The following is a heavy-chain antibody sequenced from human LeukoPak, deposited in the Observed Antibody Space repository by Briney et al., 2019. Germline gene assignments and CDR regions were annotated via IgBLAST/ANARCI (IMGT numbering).Heavy chain of an antibody. J-gene: IGHJ5*02. CDR1: GYTFTSYA. CDR3: ARSPGFLTGYYRGPNWFDP. CDR2: INAGNGNT. Sequence: ASVKVSCKASGYTFTSYAMHWVRQAPGQRLEWMGWINAGNGNTKYSQKFQGRVTITRDTSASTAYMELSSLRSEDTAVYYCARSPGFLTGYYRGPNWFDPWGQGTLVTVSS. D-gene: IGHD3-9*01. V-gene: IGHV1-3*01.